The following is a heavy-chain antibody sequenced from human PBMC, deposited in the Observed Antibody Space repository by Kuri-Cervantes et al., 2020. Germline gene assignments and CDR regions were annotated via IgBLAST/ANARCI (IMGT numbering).Heavy chain of an antibody. D-gene: IGHD3-16*01. CDR2: ISSSGSTI. CDR3: ASYTNFWGSYTEY. J-gene: IGHJ4*02. Sequence: GESLKISCAASGFTFSDYYMSWIRQAPGKGLEWVSYISSSGSTIYYADSVKGRLTISRDNAKNSLYLQMNSLRAEDTAVYYCASYTNFWGSYTEYWGQGTLVTVSS. V-gene: IGHV3-11*01. CDR1: GFTFSDYY.